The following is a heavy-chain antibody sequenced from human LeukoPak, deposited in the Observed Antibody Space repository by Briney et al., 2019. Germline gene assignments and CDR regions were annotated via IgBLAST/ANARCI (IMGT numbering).Heavy chain of an antibody. Sequence: PGGSLRLSCAASGFTFSDYGMHWVRQAPGKGLEWVAVIWHDGSNKYYADSVQGRFTISRDSSKNTLYLQMNSLRAEGTAVYFCAKRGVVIRVILVGFHKEAYYFDSWGRGALVTVSS. CDR2: IWHDGSNK. CDR3: AKRGVVIRVILVGFHKEAYYFDS. V-gene: IGHV3-33*06. CDR1: GFTFSDYG. J-gene: IGHJ4*02. D-gene: IGHD3-10*01.